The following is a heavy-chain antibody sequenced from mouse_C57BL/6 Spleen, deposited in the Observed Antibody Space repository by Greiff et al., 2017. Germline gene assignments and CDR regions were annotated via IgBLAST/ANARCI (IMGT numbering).Heavy chain of an antibody. Sequence: QVQLKQSGAELVRPGASVTLSCKASGYTFTDYEMHWVKQTPVHGLEWIGAIDPETGGTAYNQKFKGKAILTADKSSSTAYMELRSLTSEDSAVYYCTTNWEKGPFAYWGQGTLVTVSA. CDR2: IDPETGGT. CDR3: TTNWEKGPFAY. CDR1: GYTFTDYE. V-gene: IGHV1-15*01. J-gene: IGHJ3*01. D-gene: IGHD4-1*02.